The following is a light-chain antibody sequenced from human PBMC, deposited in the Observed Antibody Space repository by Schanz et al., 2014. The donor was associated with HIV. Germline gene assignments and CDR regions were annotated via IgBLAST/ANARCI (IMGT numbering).Light chain of an antibody. CDR3: QQYGSSPWT. V-gene: IGKV3-11*01. J-gene: IGKJ1*01. CDR2: DAS. CDR1: QSVSNY. Sequence: EIVLTQSPATLSLSPGERVTLSCRASQSVSNYLAWYQQKPGQVPRLLIYDASNRATDIPARFSGGGSGTDFTLTISSLEPEDYAVYYCQQYGSSPWTFGQGTRVDVK.